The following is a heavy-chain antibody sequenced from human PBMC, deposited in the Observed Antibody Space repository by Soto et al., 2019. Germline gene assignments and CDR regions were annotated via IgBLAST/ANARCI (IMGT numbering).Heavy chain of an antibody. CDR3: ATFYGDYLSY. CDR2: IYYSGST. CDR1: GGSISSSSYY. J-gene: IGHJ4*02. Sequence: PSETLSLTCTVSGGSISSSSYYWGWIRQPPGKGLEWIGSIYYSGSTFYNPSLKSRVTISVDTSKNQFSLKLSSVTAADTAVYYCATFYGDYLSYWGQGTLVTLSS. V-gene: IGHV4-39*01. D-gene: IGHD4-17*01.